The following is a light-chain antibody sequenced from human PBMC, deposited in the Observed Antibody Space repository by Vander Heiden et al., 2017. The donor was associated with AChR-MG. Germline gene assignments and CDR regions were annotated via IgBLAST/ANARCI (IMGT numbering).Light chain of an antibody. J-gene: IGLJ3*02. CDR3: QSDDSSGSGWV. CDR1: IPHIGAGYG. CDR2: GNT. V-gene: IGLV1-40*01. Sequence: QSVLTQPPSVVGAPGQRVTISCTGTIPHIGAGYGVHGSQQLPGTAHKLLMDGNTNRPAGVPERFSGSKSGASASLAITGLQAEDEGDYYCQSDDSSGSGWVFGGGTKLTVL.